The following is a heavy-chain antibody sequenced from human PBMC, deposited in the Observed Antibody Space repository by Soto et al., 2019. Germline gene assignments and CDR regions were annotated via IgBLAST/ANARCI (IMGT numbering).Heavy chain of an antibody. D-gene: IGHD6-19*01. CDR2: IYYSGST. Sequence: SGTLSLTCTVSGGSISSSSYYWGWIRQPPGKGLEWIGSIYYSGSTYYNPSLKSRVTISVDTSKNQFSLKLSSVTAADTAVYYCARLLLEQWPVRFIDYWGQGTLVTVSS. J-gene: IGHJ4*02. V-gene: IGHV4-39*01. CDR3: ARLLLEQWPVRFIDY. CDR1: GGSISSSSYY.